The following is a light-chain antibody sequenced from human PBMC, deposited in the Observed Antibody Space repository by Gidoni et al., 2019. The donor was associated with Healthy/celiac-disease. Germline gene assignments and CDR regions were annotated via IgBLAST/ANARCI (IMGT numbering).Light chain of an antibody. CDR1: KLGDKY. CDR3: QAWDSSTVV. Sequence: SSELTQPPSVSVPPGQTASITCSGDKLGDKYACWYQQKPGQSPVLVIYQDSKRPSGIPEQFSGSNSGNTATLTISGTQAMDEADYYCQAWDSSTVVFGGGTKLTVL. CDR2: QDS. V-gene: IGLV3-1*01. J-gene: IGLJ2*01.